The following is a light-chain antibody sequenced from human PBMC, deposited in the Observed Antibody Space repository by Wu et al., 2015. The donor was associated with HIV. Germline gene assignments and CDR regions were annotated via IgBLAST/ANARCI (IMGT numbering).Light chain of an antibody. CDR1: QSVSSNY. V-gene: IGKV3-20*01. J-gene: IGKJ1*01. CDR2: GAS. CDR3: QQYGDSLTWT. Sequence: EIVLTQSPGTLSSSPGERATLSCRASQSVSSNYLAWYQQKPGQAPRLLIYGASRRATGIPDRFSGSGSATEFTLTISRLESEDFAVYYCQQYGDSLTWTFGQGTKVEIK.